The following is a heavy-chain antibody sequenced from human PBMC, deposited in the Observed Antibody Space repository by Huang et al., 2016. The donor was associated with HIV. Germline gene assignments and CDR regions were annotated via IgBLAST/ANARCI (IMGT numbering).Heavy chain of an antibody. Sequence: EVELVQSGTEVKKPGESLKISCKGSGYIFTTSWIGWVRQMPGKGLAWMVIISPGDSVTRYSPSFQGQVTMSVDKSINTAYLHWSSLKASDTAMYYCARLAGGTWSYYFDLWGQGALVTVSS. V-gene: IGHV5-51*03. J-gene: IGHJ4*02. CDR3: ARLAGGTWSYYFDL. CDR1: GYIFTTSW. CDR2: ISPGDSVT. D-gene: IGHD3-10*01.